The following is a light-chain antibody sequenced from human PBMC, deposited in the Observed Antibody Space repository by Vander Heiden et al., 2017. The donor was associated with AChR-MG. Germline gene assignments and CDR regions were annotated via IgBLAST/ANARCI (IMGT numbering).Light chain of an antibody. CDR2: TVS. Sequence: DIVLTQTPLSLPVTPGEPASISCRSSQSLLHSDDENIFLDWYLQKPGQSPQLLIYTVSYRASGVPDRFTGSGSGTDFTLKISRVEAEDVGIYYCRQRTEFPFPFGQGTKLEIK. J-gene: IGKJ2*01. CDR3: RQRTEFPFP. CDR1: QSLLHSDDENIF. V-gene: IGKV2-40*01.